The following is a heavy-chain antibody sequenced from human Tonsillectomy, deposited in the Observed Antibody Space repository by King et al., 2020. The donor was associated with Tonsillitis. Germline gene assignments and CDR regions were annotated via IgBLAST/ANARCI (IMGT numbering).Heavy chain of an antibody. CDR1: GFTLSSYW. CDR2: IKQDGSEK. CDR3: ARVAIDSPYYFWSVEAFDI. Sequence: VQLVESGGGLVQPGGSLRLSCEASGFTLSSYWMSWVRQAPGKGLEWVANIKQDGSEKFYVDSVKGRFTISRDNAKKSLYLQMNSLRAEDTAVYYCARVAIDSPYYFWSVEAFDIWGQGTMVTVSS. J-gene: IGHJ3*02. V-gene: IGHV3-7*01. D-gene: IGHD3-3*01.